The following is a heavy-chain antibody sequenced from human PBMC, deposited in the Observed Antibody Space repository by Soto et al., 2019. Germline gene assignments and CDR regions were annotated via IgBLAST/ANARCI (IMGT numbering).Heavy chain of an antibody. CDR1: AYTFTAYN. J-gene: IGHJ3*01. V-gene: IGHV1-2*02. CDR3: AITYFYAGTGSDDPFDV. Sequence: SVKVSCKASAYTFTAYNFHWLRQAPGQGLEWMGWLNTNTGGAIYAQKFKGRVSMTRDTSITTAYMELGRLTSDDTAAYYCAITYFYAGTGSDDPFDVWGQGTMVTASS. CDR2: LNTNTGGA. D-gene: IGHD3-9*01.